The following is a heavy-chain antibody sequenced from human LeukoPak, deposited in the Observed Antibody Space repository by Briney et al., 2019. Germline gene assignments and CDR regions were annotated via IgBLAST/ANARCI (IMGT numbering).Heavy chain of an antibody. D-gene: IGHD6-19*01. CDR3: AKEGVGEQWLDYYYYYYMDV. J-gene: IGHJ6*03. CDR2: ISSSGSTI. Sequence: GGSLRLSCAASGFTFSSYEMNWVRQAPGKGLEWVSYISSSGSTIYYADSVKGRFTISRDNAKNSLYLQMNSLRAEDTAVYYCAKEGVGEQWLDYYYYYYMDVWGKGTTVTISS. CDR1: GFTFSSYE. V-gene: IGHV3-48*03.